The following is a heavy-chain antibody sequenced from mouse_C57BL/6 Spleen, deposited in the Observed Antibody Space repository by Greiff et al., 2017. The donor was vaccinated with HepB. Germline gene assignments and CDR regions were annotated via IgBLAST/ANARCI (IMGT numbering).Heavy chain of an antibody. J-gene: IGHJ4*01. CDR2: INPNNGGT. V-gene: IGHV1-18*01. CDR3: ARTWTPYYGSSYRARDY. D-gene: IGHD1-1*01. Sequence: EVQLQQSGPELVKPGASVKIPCKASGYTFTDYNMDWVKQSHGKSLEWIGDINPNNGGTIYNQKFKGKATLTVDKSASTAYMELRSLTSEDTAVYYCARTWTPYYGSSYRARDYWGQGTSVTVSS. CDR1: GYTFTDYN.